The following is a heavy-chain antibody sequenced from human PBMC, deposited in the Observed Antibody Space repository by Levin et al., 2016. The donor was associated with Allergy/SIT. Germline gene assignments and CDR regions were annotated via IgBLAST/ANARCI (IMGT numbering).Heavy chain of an antibody. CDR1: GGSISSGSYY. CDR3: ARALPSSSWHFDY. J-gene: IGHJ4*02. D-gene: IGHD6-13*01. CDR2: IYTSGST. Sequence: SETLSLTCTVSGGSISSGSYYWSWIRQPAGKGLEWIGRIYTSGSTNYNPSLKSRVTISVDTSKNQFSLKLSSVTAADTAVYYCARALPSSSWHFDYWGQGTLVTVSS. V-gene: IGHV4-61*02.